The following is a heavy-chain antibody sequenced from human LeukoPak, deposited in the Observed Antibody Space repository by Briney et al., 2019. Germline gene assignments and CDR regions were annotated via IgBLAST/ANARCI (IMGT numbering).Heavy chain of an antibody. CDR2: ITPNADRT. CDR3: AIMHGYYDGSGYWVQ. CDR1: GFTFGGYG. D-gene: IGHD3-22*01. J-gene: IGHJ1*01. V-gene: IGHV3-23*01. Sequence: GGSLRLSCAASGFTFGGYGMSWVRQAPGKGLEWVSFITPNADRTSYADSVEGRFTISRDNPRNTLYMQMNSLRDGDTALYYCAIMHGYYDGSGYWVQWGQGTLVTVSS.